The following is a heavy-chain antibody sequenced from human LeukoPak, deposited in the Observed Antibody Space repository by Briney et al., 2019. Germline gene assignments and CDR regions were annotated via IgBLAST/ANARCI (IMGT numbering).Heavy chain of an antibody. Sequence: SVKVSCKASGGTFSSYAISWVRQAPGQGLEWMGRIIPIFGTANYAQKFQGRVTITTDESASTAYMELSSLRSEDTAVYYCARVRSSKASSFDYWGQGTLVTVSS. J-gene: IGHJ4*02. CDR2: IIPIFGTA. CDR1: GGTFSSYA. D-gene: IGHD4-11*01. CDR3: ARVRSSKASSFDY. V-gene: IGHV1-69*05.